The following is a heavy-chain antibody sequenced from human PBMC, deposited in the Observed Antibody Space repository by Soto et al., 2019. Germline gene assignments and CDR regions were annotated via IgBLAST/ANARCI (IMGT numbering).Heavy chain of an antibody. Sequence: QVQLVESGGGVVQPGRSLRLSCAASGFTFSSYAMHWVRQAPGKGLEWVAVISYDGSNKYYADSVKGRFTISRDNSKNTLYLQMNSLRAEDTAVYYCARDLQLWFYYYGMDVW. D-gene: IGHD5-18*01. CDR2: ISYDGSNK. CDR3: ARDLQLWFYYYGMDV. V-gene: IGHV3-30-3*01. J-gene: IGHJ6*01. CDR1: GFTFSSYA.